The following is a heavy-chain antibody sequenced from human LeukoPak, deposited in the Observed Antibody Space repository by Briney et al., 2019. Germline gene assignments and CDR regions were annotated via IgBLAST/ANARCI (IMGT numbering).Heavy chain of an antibody. CDR2: ISSSSSYI. D-gene: IGHD3-10*01. Sequence: GGSLRLSCAASGFTFSSYSMNWVRQAPGKGLEWVSSISSSSSYIYYADSVKGRFTISRDNSKNTLYLQMGSLRAEDMAVYYCARDLGSMVRGVAYYMDVWGKGTTVTVSS. CDR1: GFTFSSYS. V-gene: IGHV3-21*01. J-gene: IGHJ6*03. CDR3: ARDLGSMVRGVAYYMDV.